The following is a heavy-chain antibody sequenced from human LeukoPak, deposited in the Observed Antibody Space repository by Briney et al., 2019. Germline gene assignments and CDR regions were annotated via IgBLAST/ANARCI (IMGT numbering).Heavy chain of an antibody. V-gene: IGHV3-30*02. CDR2: IRYDGSNK. J-gene: IGHJ6*03. CDR1: GFTFSSYG. D-gene: IGHD2-2*01. CDR3: AKDPTYCSSTSCYYYYYYMDV. Sequence: GGSLRLSCAASGFTFSSYGMHWVRQAPGKGLEWVAFIRYDGSNKYYADSVKGRFTISRDNSKNTLYLQMNSLRAEDTAVYYCAKDPTYCSSTSCYYYYYYMDVWGKGTTVTVSS.